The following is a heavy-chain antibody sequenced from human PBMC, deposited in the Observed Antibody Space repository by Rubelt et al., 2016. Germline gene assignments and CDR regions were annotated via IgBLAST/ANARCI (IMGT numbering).Heavy chain of an antibody. D-gene: IGHD3-10*01. Sequence: QVQLVQSGAEVKKPGSSVKVSCKASGYTFTSYGISWVRQAPGQGLEWMGWSRAYNGNTNYAQQLPGRVTMTTDTSTSTAYMELRGLRSDDTAVYYCARVRFGDSWFDPWGQGTLVTVSS. V-gene: IGHV1-18*01. J-gene: IGHJ5*02. CDR1: GYTFTSYG. CDR2: SRAYNGNT. CDR3: ARVRFGDSWFDP.